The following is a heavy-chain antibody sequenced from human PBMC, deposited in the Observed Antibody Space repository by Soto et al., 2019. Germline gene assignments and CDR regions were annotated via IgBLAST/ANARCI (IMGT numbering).Heavy chain of an antibody. D-gene: IGHD2-15*01. Sequence: SETLSLTCTVSGGSISSYYWSWIRQPPGKGLEWIGYIYYSGSTNYNPSLKSRVTISVDTSKNQFSLKLSSVTAADTAVYYCARTPGYCSGGSCYYWFDPWGQGTLVTVS. CDR3: ARTPGYCSGGSCYYWFDP. CDR2: IYYSGST. J-gene: IGHJ5*02. CDR1: GGSISSYY. V-gene: IGHV4-59*01.